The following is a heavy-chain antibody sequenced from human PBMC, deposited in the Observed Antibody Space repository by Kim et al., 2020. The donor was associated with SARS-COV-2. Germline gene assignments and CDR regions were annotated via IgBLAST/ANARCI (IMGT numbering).Heavy chain of an antibody. J-gene: IGHJ4*02. Sequence: SVKGRFTIFRDNSSNTLYLQMNSLRPEDTAVYYCAKERSGYSTSWYTLYDYWGQGTLVTVSS. V-gene: IGHV3-30*02. D-gene: IGHD6-13*01. CDR3: AKERSGYSTSWYTLYDY.